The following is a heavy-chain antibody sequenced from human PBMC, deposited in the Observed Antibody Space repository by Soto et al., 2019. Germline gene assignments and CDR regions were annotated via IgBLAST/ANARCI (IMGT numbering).Heavy chain of an antibody. CDR3: ATQGFYRMGV. CDR2: IHHSGAT. Sequence: QVQLQESGPGLLKPSGTLTLTCGVSGDSITGDNWWSWVRQPPGKGLEWIGEIHHSGATNYNPSLKSRVTISVDKSKNQFSLKLNSVIAADTAMFYCATQGFYRMGVWGRGTTVTVSS. J-gene: IGHJ6*02. CDR1: GDSITGDNW. V-gene: IGHV4-4*02.